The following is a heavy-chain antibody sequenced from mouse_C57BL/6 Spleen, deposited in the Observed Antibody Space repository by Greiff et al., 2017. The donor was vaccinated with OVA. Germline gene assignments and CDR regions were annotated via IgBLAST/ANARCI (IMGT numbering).Heavy chain of an antibody. J-gene: IGHJ1*03. Sequence: EVKLVESGEGLVKPGGSLKLSCAASGFTFSSYAMSWVRQTPEKRLEWVAYISSGGDYIYYADTVKGRFTISRDNARNTLYLQMSSLKSEDTAMYYCTRDRYDYDWYFDVWGTGTTVTVSS. CDR3: TRDRYDYDWYFDV. V-gene: IGHV5-9-1*02. CDR1: GFTFSSYA. CDR2: ISSGGDYI. D-gene: IGHD2-4*01.